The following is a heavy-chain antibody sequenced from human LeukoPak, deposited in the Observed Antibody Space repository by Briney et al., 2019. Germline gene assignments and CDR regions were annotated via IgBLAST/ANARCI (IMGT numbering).Heavy chain of an antibody. J-gene: IGHJ4*02. CDR3: ARDSFTGVAAAGTDFDY. V-gene: IGHV1-2*06. Sequence: GSVNVSCKASGYTFTGYYMHWVRQAPGQGLEWMGRINPNSGGTNYAQKFQGRVTMTRDTSISTAYMELSRLRSDDTAVYYCARDSFTGVAAAGTDFDYWGQGTLVTVSS. CDR1: GYTFTGYY. CDR2: INPNSGGT. D-gene: IGHD6-13*01.